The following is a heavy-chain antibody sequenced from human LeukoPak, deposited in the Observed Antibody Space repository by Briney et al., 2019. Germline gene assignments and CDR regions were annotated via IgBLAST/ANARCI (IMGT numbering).Heavy chain of an antibody. Sequence: SETLSLTCTVSGGSIPGHTWRWVRQPPGRPLEWIGYIRADGRTYYYAFLNTRVTISIDTSKNQFSLRVSSLTAADTAVYYCAHPEGNGWYASWGQGVLVTVSS. CDR3: AHPEGNGWYAS. CDR2: IRADGRT. D-gene: IGHD1-1*01. V-gene: IGHV4-4*09. CDR1: GGSIPGHT. J-gene: IGHJ5*01.